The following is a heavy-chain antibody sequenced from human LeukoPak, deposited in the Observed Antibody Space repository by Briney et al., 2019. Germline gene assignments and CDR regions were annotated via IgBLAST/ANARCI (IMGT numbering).Heavy chain of an antibody. CDR3: ARRHDYSNYPDY. CDR1: GFTFSNAW. Sequence: GGSLRLSCAASGFTFSNAWMSWVRQAPGKGLEWVSSISSSSSYIYYADSVKGRFTISRDNAKNSLYLQMNSLRAEDTAVYYCARRHDYSNYPDYWGQGTLVTVSS. V-gene: IGHV3-21*01. CDR2: ISSSSSYI. J-gene: IGHJ4*02. D-gene: IGHD4-11*01.